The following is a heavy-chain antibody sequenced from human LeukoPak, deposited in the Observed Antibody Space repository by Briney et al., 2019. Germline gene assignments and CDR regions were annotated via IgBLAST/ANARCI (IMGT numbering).Heavy chain of an antibody. CDR3: ARQDTAMVTDWFDP. CDR2: IYPGDSDT. V-gene: IGHV5-51*01. D-gene: IGHD5-18*01. J-gene: IGHJ5*02. Sequence: GASLKISCKGSGYSFTSYWIGWVRQMPGKGLECMGIIYPGDSDTRYSPSFQGRVTISADKSISTAYLQWSSLKASDTAMYYCARQDTAMVTDWFDPWGQGTLVTVSS. CDR1: GYSFTSYW.